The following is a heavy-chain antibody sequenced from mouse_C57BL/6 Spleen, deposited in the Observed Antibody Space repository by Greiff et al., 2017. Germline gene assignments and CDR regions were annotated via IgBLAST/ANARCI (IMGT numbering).Heavy chain of an antibody. V-gene: IGHV5-17*01. CDR1: GFTFSDYG. Sequence: DVKLVESGGGLVKPGGSLKLSCAASGFTFSDYGMHWVRQAPEKGLEWVAYISSGSSTIYYADTVKGRVTISRDNAKNTLFLQMTSLRSEDTAMYYCATYSYYYAMDYWGQGTSVTVSS. D-gene: IGHD2-12*01. CDR3: ATYSYYYAMDY. J-gene: IGHJ4*01. CDR2: ISSGSSTI.